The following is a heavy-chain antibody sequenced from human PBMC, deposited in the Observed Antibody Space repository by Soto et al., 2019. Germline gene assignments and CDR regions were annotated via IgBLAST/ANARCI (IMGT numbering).Heavy chain of an antibody. D-gene: IGHD6-13*01. CDR1: GGIVSSNSAA. Sequence: SQTLSLTCAISGGIVSSNSAAWNWIRQSPSRGLEWLGRTYYRSKWYNDYAVSVKSRITINPDTSKNQFSLQLNSVTPEDTAVYYCARDGIAAADTYYYYGMDVWGKGTTVTVSS. J-gene: IGHJ6*04. CDR2: TYYRSKWYN. CDR3: ARDGIAAADTYYYYGMDV. V-gene: IGHV6-1*01.